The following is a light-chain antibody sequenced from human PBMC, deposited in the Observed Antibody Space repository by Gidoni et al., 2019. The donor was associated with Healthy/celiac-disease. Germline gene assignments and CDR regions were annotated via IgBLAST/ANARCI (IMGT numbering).Light chain of an antibody. CDR2: DAS. J-gene: IGKJ4*01. CDR3: QQRIT. CDR1: QSVSSY. Sequence: EIVLTQSPATLSLSPGERATLSCRAIQSVSSYLAWYQQKPDQDPMFLIYDASNRATGIPARFSGSGSVTDFNLTISILVPDDFSVYYCQQRITFGGGTKVELK. V-gene: IGKV3-11*01.